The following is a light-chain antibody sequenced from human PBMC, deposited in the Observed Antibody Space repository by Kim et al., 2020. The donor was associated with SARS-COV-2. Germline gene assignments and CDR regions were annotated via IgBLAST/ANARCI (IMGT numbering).Light chain of an antibody. CDR2: FDD. CDR3: ASWDDSLSGPV. Sequence: RVTITWSGGSSNIESNSVNWYLQLPGKPPQLLIFFDDLLPSGVSDRFTGSKSDTSASLAISGLLSEDRAVYYCASWDDSLSGPVFGGGTQLTVL. J-gene: IGLJ2*01. CDR1: SSNIESNS. V-gene: IGLV1-36*01.